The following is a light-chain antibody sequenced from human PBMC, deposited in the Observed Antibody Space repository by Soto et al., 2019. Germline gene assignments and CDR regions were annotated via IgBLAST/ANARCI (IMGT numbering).Light chain of an antibody. J-gene: IGLJ2*01. CDR3: SSYTTISAPHVL. CDR1: SSDVGGSNF. V-gene: IGLV2-14*01. CDR2: DVT. Sequence: QSALTQPASVSGSPGQSITISCTGTSSDVGGSNFVSWYQQHPGKAPQLMIYDVTNRPSGVSNRFSGSRSGNTASLTISGLQSEDEADYYCSSYTTISAPHVLFGGGTKLTVL.